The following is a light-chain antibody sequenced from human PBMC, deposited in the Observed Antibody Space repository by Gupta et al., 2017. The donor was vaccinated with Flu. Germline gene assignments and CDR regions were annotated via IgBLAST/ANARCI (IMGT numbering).Light chain of an antibody. Sequence: EIVLTQSPGTLSLSPGERATLSCRASQSVTTTYLAWYQLKPGRAPRLLIYGTSNRATGIADRFSGSGSGTDFTLTISRLEPEDFAVYYCQHDASPPWNFGQGTXVEIK. V-gene: IGKV3-20*01. J-gene: IGKJ1*01. CDR1: QSVTTTY. CDR3: QHDASPPWN. CDR2: GTS.